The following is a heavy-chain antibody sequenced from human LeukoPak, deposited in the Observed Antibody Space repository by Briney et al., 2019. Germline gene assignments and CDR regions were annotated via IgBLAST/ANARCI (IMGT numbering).Heavy chain of an antibody. D-gene: IGHD6-13*01. CDR2: INHSGST. CDR1: GGSFSGYY. V-gene: IGHV4-34*01. CDR3: ARSTNRYSSTWYPFDS. Sequence: PSETLSLTCAVYGGSFSGYYWSWIRQPPGKGLEWIGEINHSGSTNYNPSLKSRVTISVDTSKNQFSLKLSSVTAADTAVYYCARSTNRYSSTWYPFDSWGQGALVTVSS. J-gene: IGHJ4*02.